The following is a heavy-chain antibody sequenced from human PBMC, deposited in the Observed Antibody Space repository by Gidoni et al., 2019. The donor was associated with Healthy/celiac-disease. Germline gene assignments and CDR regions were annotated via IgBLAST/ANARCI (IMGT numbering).Heavy chain of an antibody. CDR2: IIPIFGTA. D-gene: IGHD6-13*01. Sequence: QVQLVQSGAEVKKPGSSVKVSCKASGGTFSSYAISWVRQAPGQGLEWMGGIIPIFGTANYAQKFQGRVTITADKSTSTAYMELSSLRSEDTAVYYCARAPQAAAGTKYYYYYGMDVWGQGTTVTVSS. V-gene: IGHV1-69*06. J-gene: IGHJ6*02. CDR1: GGTFSSYA. CDR3: ARAPQAAAGTKYYYYYGMDV.